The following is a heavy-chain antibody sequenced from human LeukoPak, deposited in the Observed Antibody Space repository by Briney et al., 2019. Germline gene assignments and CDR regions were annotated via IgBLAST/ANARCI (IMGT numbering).Heavy chain of an antibody. CDR2: INPKSGGT. D-gene: IGHD3-22*01. CDR3: ATFYYGNSGSFDY. Sequence: GASVKVSCKASGYTFTGHYMHWVRQAPGQGLEWMGWINPKSGGTNYTQKFQGRVTMTRDTSISTAYMDLSRLRPDDTAVYYCATFYYGNSGSFDYSGQGTLVTVSS. J-gene: IGHJ4*02. CDR1: GYTFTGHY. V-gene: IGHV1-2*02.